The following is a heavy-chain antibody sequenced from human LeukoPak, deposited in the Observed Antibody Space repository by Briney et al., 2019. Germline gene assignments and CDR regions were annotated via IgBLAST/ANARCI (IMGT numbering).Heavy chain of an antibody. CDR2: ISGSGGST. Sequence: GGSLILSCAASGFTFSSYAVSWVRPAPGKGLEWVSAISGSGGSTYYADSVKGRFTISRDNSKDTLYLQMNSLRAEDTAVYYCAKSTVAGWLALDYWGQGTLVTVSS. V-gene: IGHV3-23*01. D-gene: IGHD6-19*01. J-gene: IGHJ4*02. CDR1: GFTFSSYA. CDR3: AKSTVAGWLALDY.